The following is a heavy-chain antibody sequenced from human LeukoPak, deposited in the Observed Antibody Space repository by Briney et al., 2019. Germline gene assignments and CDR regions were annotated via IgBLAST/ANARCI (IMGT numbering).Heavy chain of an antibody. V-gene: IGHV3-13*01. Sequence: GGSLRLSCAASGFTFSDYDIHWVRQATGKGLEWVSAIGTAGDTYYAGSVKGRFTISRENAKISLYLQMNSLRAGDTAVYYCARVAKERVGGVYYFDYWGQGNLVAVSS. CDR1: GFTFSDYD. J-gene: IGHJ4*02. CDR2: IGTAGDT. D-gene: IGHD1-1*01. CDR3: ARVAKERVGGVYYFDY.